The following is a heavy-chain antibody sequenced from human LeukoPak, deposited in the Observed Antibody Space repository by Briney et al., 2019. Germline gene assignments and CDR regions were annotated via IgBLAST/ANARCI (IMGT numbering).Heavy chain of an antibody. CDR3: ARWAGGHYDY. CDR2: IKQDGSEK. J-gene: IGHJ4*02. V-gene: IGHV3-7*01. Sequence: PGGSLRLSCAASGFTFSNYAMSWVRQAPGKGPEWVANIKQDGSEKWSVDSVKGRFTISRDNGKNSMYLEMNSLRAEDTAVYYCARWAGGHYDYWGQGTLVTVSS. D-gene: IGHD1-26*01. CDR1: GFTFSNYA.